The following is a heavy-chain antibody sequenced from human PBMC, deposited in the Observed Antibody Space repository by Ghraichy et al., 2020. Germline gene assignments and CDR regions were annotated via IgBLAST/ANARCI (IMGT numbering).Heavy chain of an antibody. CDR2: IYYSGST. Sequence: SETLSLTCTVSGGSISSGGYYWSWIRQHPGKGLEWIGYIYYSGSTYYNPSLKSRVTISVDTSKNQFSLKLSSVTAADTAVYYCARVGGYCSSTSCYRVTKLGIFDYWGQGTLVTVSS. J-gene: IGHJ4*02. CDR1: GGSISSGGYY. D-gene: IGHD2-2*02. V-gene: IGHV4-31*03. CDR3: ARVGGYCSSTSCYRVTKLGIFDY.